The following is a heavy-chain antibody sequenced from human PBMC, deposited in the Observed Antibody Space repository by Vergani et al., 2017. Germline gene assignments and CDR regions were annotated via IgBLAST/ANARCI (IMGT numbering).Heavy chain of an antibody. J-gene: IGHJ4*02. D-gene: IGHD1-1*01. V-gene: IGHV5-51*01. CDR3: ARHTTYTDS. CDR2: IYPADSDT. Sequence: EVELVQSGPEMRKPGESLKISCKGSEYSFGNYWIGWVRQMPGKGLVWMRIIYPADSDTRYSPSFQGQVTISAVKSISTAFLQWDSLKASDTALYYCARHTTYTDSWGQGTLVTVSS. CDR1: EYSFGNYW.